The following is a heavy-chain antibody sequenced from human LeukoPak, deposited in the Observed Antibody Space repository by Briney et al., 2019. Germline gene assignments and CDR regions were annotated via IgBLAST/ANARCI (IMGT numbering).Heavy chain of an antibody. CDR3: PRGRLPYYDILPGYHEGAWFDP. D-gene: IGHD3-9*01. CDR2: ISAYNGNT. V-gene: IGHV1-18*01. J-gene: IGHJ5*02. Sequence: ASVKVSCKASGYTFTSYGISWVRQAPGQGLEWMGWISAYNGNTNYAQKLQGRLTMTTDPSTSTAYMELSSLRSDATAVYYCPRGRLPYYDILPGYHEGAWFDPWGQGTLVTVSS. CDR1: GYTFTSYG.